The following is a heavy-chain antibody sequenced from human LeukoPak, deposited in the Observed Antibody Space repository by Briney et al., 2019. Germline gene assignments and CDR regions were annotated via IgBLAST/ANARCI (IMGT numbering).Heavy chain of an antibody. D-gene: IGHD3-16*01. CDR2: ISSSGSTI. CDR3: ARTGYGYNYFDY. Sequence: GGSLRLSCAASGFTFSSYEMNWVRQAPGKGLEWVSYISSSGSTIYYADSVKGRFTISRDNAKNSLYLQMNSLRAEDTAVYYCARTGYGYNYFDYWGQGTLVTVSS. J-gene: IGHJ4*02. CDR1: GFTFSSYE. V-gene: IGHV3-48*03.